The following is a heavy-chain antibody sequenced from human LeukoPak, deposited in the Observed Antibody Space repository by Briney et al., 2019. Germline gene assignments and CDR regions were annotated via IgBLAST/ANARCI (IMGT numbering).Heavy chain of an antibody. CDR3: ARVPAYYYASSGYYYFDY. J-gene: IGHJ4*02. D-gene: IGHD3-22*01. Sequence: SETLSLTCTVSGGSISSYYWSWIRQPPGKGLEWIGYIYYSGSTNYNPSLKSRVTISVDTSKNQFSLKLSSVTAADTAVYYCARVPAYYYASSGYYYFDYWGQGTLVTVSS. CDR2: IYYSGST. CDR1: GGSISSYY. V-gene: IGHV4-59*08.